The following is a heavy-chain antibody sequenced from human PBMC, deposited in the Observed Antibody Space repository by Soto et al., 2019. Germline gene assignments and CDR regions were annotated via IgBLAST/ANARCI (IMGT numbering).Heavy chain of an antibody. CDR3: ARGLPYYYDSSGFPWFDH. D-gene: IGHD3-22*01. CDR2: IYYSGST. J-gene: IGHJ5*02. V-gene: IGHV4-39*01. CDR1: GGSISSSSYY. Sequence: SETLSLTCTVSGGSISSSSYYWGWIRQPPGKGLEWIGSIYYSGSTYYNPSLKSRVTISVDTSKNQFSLKLSSVTAADTAVYYCARGLPYYYDSSGFPWFDHWGQGTLVTVSS.